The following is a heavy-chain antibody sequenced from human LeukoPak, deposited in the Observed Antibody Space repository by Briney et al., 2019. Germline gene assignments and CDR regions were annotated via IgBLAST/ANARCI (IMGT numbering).Heavy chain of an antibody. D-gene: IGHD6-19*01. V-gene: IGHV4-4*07. J-gene: IGHJ4*02. CDR1: GDSMRSFY. CDR3: ARDLGIVVGTFDY. Sequence: SETLSLTCTVSGDSMRSFYWSFIRQPAGKGLEWIGRIHTSGTTWYNPSLKSRVTISVDTSKNQFSLKLSSVTAADTAVYYCARDLGIVVGTFDYWGQGTLVTVSS. CDR2: IHTSGTT.